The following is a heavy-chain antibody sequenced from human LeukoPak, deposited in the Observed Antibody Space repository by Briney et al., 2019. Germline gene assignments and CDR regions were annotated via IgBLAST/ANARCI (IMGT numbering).Heavy chain of an antibody. CDR3: ATAPSGSPRLRAFDI. Sequence: ASVKVSCKVSGYTLTELSMHWVRQAPGKGLEWMGGFDPEDGETIYAQKFQGRVTMTEDTSTDTAYMELSSLRSEDMAVYYCATAPSGSPRLRAFDIWGKGQWSPSLQ. CDR1: GYTLTELS. D-gene: IGHD1-26*01. CDR2: FDPEDGET. J-gene: IGHJ3*02. V-gene: IGHV1-24*01.